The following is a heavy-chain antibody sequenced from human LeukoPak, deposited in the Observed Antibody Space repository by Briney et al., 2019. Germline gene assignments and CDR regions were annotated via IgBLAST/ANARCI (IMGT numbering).Heavy chain of an antibody. CDR3: ASPQYGDYEFWYFDL. V-gene: IGHV3-74*01. J-gene: IGHJ2*01. CDR2: INSDGSRI. Sequence: GGSLRLSCAASGFTFSSYWMHWVRQAPGKGLVWVSRINSDGSRISYADSVKGRFTISRDNAKNTLYLQMNSLRAEDTAVYYCASPQYGDYEFWYFDLWGRGTLVTVSS. CDR1: GFTFSSYW. D-gene: IGHD4-17*01.